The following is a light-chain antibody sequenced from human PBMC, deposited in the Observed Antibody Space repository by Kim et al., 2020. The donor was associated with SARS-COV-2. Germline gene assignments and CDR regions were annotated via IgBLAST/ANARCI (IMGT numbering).Light chain of an antibody. V-gene: IGLV1-44*01. J-gene: IGLJ2*01. Sequence: GQRVTIFCSGSYSNIGTNTVDWYQQFPGTAPKLLIYKTNQRPSGVPDRFSASKSGPSASLAISGLQSEDEADYYCAAWDDSLSGPVFGGGTQLTVL. CDR2: KTN. CDR1: YSNIGTNT. CDR3: AAWDDSLSGPV.